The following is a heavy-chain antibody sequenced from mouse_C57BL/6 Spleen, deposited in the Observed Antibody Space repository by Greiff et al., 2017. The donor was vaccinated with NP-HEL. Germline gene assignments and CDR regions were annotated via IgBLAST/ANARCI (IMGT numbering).Heavy chain of an antibody. D-gene: IGHD1-1*01. J-gene: IGHJ4*01. CDR2: INPNNGGT. CDR3: ARGGVYGSRGAMDY. CDR1: GYTFTDYN. V-gene: IGHV1-22*01. Sequence: EVQLQESGPELVKPGASVKMSCKASGYTFTDYNMHWVKQSHGKSLEWIGYINPNNGGTSYNQKFKGKATLTVNKSSSTAYMELRSLTSEDSAVYYCARGGVYGSRGAMDYWGQGTSVTVSS.